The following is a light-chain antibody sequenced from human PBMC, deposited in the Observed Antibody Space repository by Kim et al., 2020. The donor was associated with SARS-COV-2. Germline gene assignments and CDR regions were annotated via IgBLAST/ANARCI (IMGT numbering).Light chain of an antibody. J-gene: IGKJ1*01. CDR1: QSVSSN. V-gene: IGKV3-15*01. CDR3: QQYNNWSPT. Sequence: EIVMTHSPATLFVSPGERATLSCRASQSVSSNLAWYQQKPGQAPRLLIYGASTRATGIPARFSGSGSGTEFTLTISSLQSEDFAVYYCQQYNNWSPTFGQGTKVDI. CDR2: GAS.